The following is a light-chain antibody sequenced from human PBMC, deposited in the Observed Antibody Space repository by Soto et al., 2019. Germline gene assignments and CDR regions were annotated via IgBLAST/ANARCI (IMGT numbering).Light chain of an antibody. CDR2: GAS. CDR3: QQYNNWPRT. Sequence: EIVMTQSPATLPVSPGERATLSCRASQSVFSNLAWYQQKPGQGPRLLIYGASTRATGIPARFSGSGSGTEFTLTISSLQSEDLAVYYCQQYNNWPRTFGQGTKVEIK. CDR1: QSVFSN. J-gene: IGKJ1*01. V-gene: IGKV3-15*01.